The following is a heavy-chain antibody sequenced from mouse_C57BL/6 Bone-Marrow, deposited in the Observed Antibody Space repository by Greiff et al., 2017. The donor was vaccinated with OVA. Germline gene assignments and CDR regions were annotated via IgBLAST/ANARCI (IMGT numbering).Heavy chain of an antibody. CDR3: AGTTVVHYYAMDY. J-gene: IGHJ4*01. Sequence: QVQLQQPGAELVKPGASVKLSCKASGYTFTSYWMHWVKQRPGQGLEWIGMIHPNSGSTNYNEKFKSKATLTVDKSSSTAYMQLSSLTSEDSAVYYCAGTTVVHYYAMDYWGQGTSVTASS. V-gene: IGHV1-64*01. CDR2: IHPNSGST. CDR1: GYTFTSYW. D-gene: IGHD1-1*01.